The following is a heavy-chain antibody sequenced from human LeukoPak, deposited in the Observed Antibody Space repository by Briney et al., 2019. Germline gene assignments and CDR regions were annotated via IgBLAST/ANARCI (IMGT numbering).Heavy chain of an antibody. Sequence: ASVKVSCKASGYTFTRYYMHWVGQAPGQGLEWMGWINPNSGGTNYAKKFQGRVTMTRDTSISTAYMELSRLRSDDTAVYYCARAYSSGWSRYFDYWGQGTLVTVSS. CDR2: INPNSGGT. V-gene: IGHV1-2*02. D-gene: IGHD6-19*01. CDR3: ARAYSSGWSRYFDY. J-gene: IGHJ4*02. CDR1: GYTFTRYY.